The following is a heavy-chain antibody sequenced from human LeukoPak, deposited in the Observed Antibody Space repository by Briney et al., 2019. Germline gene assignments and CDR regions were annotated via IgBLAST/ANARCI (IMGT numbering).Heavy chain of an antibody. CDR3: AKDRGYDILTDNWFDP. CDR2: ISGSGGST. Sequence: GGSLRLSCAASGFTFSSYAMNWVRQAPGKGLEWVSGISGSGGSTYYADSVKGRFTISRDNSKNTLYLQMNSLRAEDTDVFHCAKDRGYDILTDNWFDPWGQGTLVTVSS. CDR1: GFTFSSYA. D-gene: IGHD3-9*01. V-gene: IGHV3-23*01. J-gene: IGHJ5*02.